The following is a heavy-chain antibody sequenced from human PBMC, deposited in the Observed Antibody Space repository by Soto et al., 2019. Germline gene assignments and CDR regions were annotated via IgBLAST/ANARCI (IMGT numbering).Heavy chain of an antibody. CDR3: ARARQRYTGRGLDV. V-gene: IGHV4-59*01. Sequence: QVQLQESGPGLVKPSETMSLTCTISGDSINNYFWNWIRQTPGKGLEWIGYISYSGSTSYNPSLQSRVTISSDTSKNPFSLKLSSVTAADTAVYYCARARQRYTGRGLDVWGQGTTVTVSS. CDR1: GDSINNYF. J-gene: IGHJ6*02. CDR2: ISYSGST. D-gene: IGHD5-12*01.